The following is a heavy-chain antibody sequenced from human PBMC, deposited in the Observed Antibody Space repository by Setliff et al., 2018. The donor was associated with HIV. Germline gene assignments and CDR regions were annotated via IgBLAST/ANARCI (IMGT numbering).Heavy chain of an antibody. J-gene: IGHJ6*02. CDR2: INHRGST. V-gene: IGHV4-34*01. CDR1: GGLFTGYY. Sequence: TSETLSLTCAVSGGLFTGYYWSWIRQPPGKGLEWIGEINHRGSTNHNPSLKSRVTISVDTSKNQFSLKLSSVTAADTAVYYCARVKYSYAQGFYYGMDVWGQGTTVTVSS. D-gene: IGHD5-18*01. CDR3: ARVKYSYAQGFYYGMDV.